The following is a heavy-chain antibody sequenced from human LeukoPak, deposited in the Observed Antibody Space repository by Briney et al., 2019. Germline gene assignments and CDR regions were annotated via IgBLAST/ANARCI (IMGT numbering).Heavy chain of an antibody. CDR2: IYYSEST. D-gene: IGHD1-1*01. CDR1: GGSTSTYY. V-gene: IGHV4-59*01. CDR3: ARGGRNGGGWPYFDY. Sequence: SETLSLTCTVSGGSTSTYYWSWIRQPPGKGLEWIGYIYYSESTNYNPSLKSRVTISLDTSKHQFSLKLSSVTAAATAVYYCARGGRNGGGWPYFDYWGQGTLVTVSS. J-gene: IGHJ4*02.